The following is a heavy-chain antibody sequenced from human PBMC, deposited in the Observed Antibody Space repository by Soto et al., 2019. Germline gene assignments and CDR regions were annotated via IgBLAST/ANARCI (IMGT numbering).Heavy chain of an antibody. Sequence: SETLSLTCTVSGGSISYYYWRWIRQPPGKGLEWIGDIYYSGSTKYNPSLKSRVTISVDTSKNQFSLKLSSVTAADTAVYYCARLYDSDSHHGMDVWGQGTTVTVSS. CDR2: IYYSGST. V-gene: IGHV4-59*08. J-gene: IGHJ6*02. CDR3: ARLYDSDSHHGMDV. D-gene: IGHD3-22*01. CDR1: GGSISYYY.